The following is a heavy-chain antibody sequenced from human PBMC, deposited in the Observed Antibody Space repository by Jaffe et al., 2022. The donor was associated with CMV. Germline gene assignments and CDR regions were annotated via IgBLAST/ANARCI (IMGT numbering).Heavy chain of an antibody. D-gene: IGHD3-22*01. CDR1: GGSISSYY. Sequence: QVQLQESGPGLVKPSETLSLTCTVSGGSISSYYWSWIRQPPGKGLEWIGYIYYSGSTNYNPSLKSRVTISVDTSKNQFSLKLSSVTAADTAVYYCARGHYYDSSGYYPLDYYYGMDVWGQGTTVTVSS. CDR3: ARGHYYDSSGYYPLDYYYGMDV. V-gene: IGHV4-59*01. J-gene: IGHJ6*02. CDR2: IYYSGST.